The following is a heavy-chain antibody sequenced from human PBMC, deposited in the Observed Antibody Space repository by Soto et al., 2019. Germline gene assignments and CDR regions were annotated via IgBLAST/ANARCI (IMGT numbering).Heavy chain of an antibody. CDR1: GFSLSTSGMC. Sequence: GPTLVNPTQTLTLTCTFSGFSLSTSGMCVSWIRQPPGKALEWLALIDWDDDKYYSTSLKTRLTIPKDTSKNQVVLTMTNMDPVDTATYYCARSTVAGTYYGMDVWGQGTTVTVSS. J-gene: IGHJ6*02. V-gene: IGHV2-70*01. CDR2: IDWDDDK. CDR3: ARSTVAGTYYGMDV. D-gene: IGHD6-13*01.